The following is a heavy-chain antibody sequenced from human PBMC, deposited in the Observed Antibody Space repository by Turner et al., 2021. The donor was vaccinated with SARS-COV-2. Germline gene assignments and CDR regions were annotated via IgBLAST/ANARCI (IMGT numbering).Heavy chain of an antibody. J-gene: IGHJ4*02. V-gene: IGHV4-59*08. Sequence: QVQLPESGPGLVKPSETLSLTCTGSGASISSYYWSWIRQPAGKGLEWIGYIYYSGSTNYNPTLKSRVTISVDTSKIQFSLKLSSVTAADTAVYYCARGFDYWGQGTLVTVSS. CDR1: GASISSYY. CDR3: ARGFDY. CDR2: IYYSGST.